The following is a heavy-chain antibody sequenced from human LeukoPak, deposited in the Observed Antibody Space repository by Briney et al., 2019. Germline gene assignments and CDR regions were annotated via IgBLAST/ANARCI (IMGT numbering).Heavy chain of an antibody. CDR3: ARGDAFSGDH. CDR2: IHPEGDEK. Sequence: GGSLRLSCVASGFTFGNFWMSWVRHSPGRGLEWVANIHPEGDEKYHVESVMGRFTISRDNAESSLFLQMNGLRAEDTAVYYCARGDAFSGDHWGQGTLVTVFS. J-gene: IGHJ4*02. V-gene: IGHV3-7*04. CDR1: GFTFGNFW.